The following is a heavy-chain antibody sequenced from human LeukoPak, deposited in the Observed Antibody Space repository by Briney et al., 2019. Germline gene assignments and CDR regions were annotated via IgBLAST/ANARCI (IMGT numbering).Heavy chain of an antibody. CDR2: ISSSSSYI. CDR1: GFTFSSYS. D-gene: IGHD6-13*01. V-gene: IGHV3-21*01. CDR3: ARNQQQLPPFDY. J-gene: IGHJ4*02. Sequence: GGSLRLSCAASGFTFSSYSMNWVRQAPGKGLEWVSSISSSSSYIYYADSVKGRFTISRDNAKNSLYLQMNSLRAEDTAVYYCARNQQQLPPFDYGGRETLVPVPS.